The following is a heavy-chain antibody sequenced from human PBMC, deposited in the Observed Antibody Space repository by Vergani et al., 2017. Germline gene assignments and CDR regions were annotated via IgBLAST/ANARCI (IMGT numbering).Heavy chain of an antibody. CDR1: GFTFSSYG. Sequence: QVQLVESGGGVVQPGRSLRLSCAASGFTFSSYGMHWVRQAPGKGLEWVAVISYDGSNKYYADSVKGRFTISRDNSKNTLYLQMNSLRAEDTAVYYCARDWGSCSGGSCYSFNYYYGMDVWGQGTTVTVSS. CDR2: ISYDGSNK. J-gene: IGHJ6*02. CDR3: ARDWGSCSGGSCYSFNYYYGMDV. D-gene: IGHD2-15*01. V-gene: IGHV3-30*03.